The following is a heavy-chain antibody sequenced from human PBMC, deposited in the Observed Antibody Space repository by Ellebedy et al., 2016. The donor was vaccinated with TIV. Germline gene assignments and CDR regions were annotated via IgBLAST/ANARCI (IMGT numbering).Heavy chain of an antibody. Sequence: GESLKISCAASGFTFSTYGIHWVRQAPGKGLEWVALISYDGSDKYYADSVKGRFTISRDNAKNSLYLQVDSLRDEDTAVYYCARGGGSGTYYSFDYWGRGTLVTVSS. CDR2: ISYDGSDK. V-gene: IGHV3-30*03. J-gene: IGHJ4*02. CDR1: GFTFSTYG. CDR3: ARGGGSGTYYSFDY. D-gene: IGHD3-10*01.